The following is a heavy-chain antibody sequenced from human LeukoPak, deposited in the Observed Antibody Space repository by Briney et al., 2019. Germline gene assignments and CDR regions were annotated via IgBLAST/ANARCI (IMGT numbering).Heavy chain of an antibody. D-gene: IGHD6-25*01. Sequence: NPSETLSLTCTVSGGSISSGGYYWSWIRQHPGKGLEWIGYIYYSGSTYYNPSLKSRVTISVDTSKNQFSLKLSSVTAADTAVYYCARVGAGTFDYWGQGTLVTVSS. J-gene: IGHJ4*02. V-gene: IGHV4-31*03. CDR3: ARVGAGTFDY. CDR1: GGSISSGGYY. CDR2: IYYSGST.